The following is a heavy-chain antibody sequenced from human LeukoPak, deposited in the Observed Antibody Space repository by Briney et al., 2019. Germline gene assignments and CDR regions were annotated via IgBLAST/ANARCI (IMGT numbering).Heavy chain of an antibody. Sequence: GGSLRLSCATSGFTFSNAWMNWVRQAPGKGLGWVAVTSSDLNVKLYADSVKGRFTISRDNSRSTLYLQMNSLRPEDTAIYYCAREGYYGSGSPPSLYFDYWGQGTLVTVSS. D-gene: IGHD3-10*01. J-gene: IGHJ4*02. CDR2: TSSDLNVK. CDR3: AREGYYGSGSPPSLYFDY. V-gene: IGHV3-30*03. CDR1: GFTFSNAW.